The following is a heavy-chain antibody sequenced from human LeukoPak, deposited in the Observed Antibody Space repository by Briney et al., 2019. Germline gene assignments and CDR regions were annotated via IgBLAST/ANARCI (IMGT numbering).Heavy chain of an antibody. CDR3: AGDDSGNYYYYGMDV. CDR2: INPNSGGT. Sequence: ASVKVSCKASGHSFTGYYMHCVRQAPGQGLEWMGWINPNSGGTNYAQKFQDRVTMTRDTSISTAYMELSRLRSDDTAVYYCAGDDSGNYYYYGMDVWGQGTTVTVSS. V-gene: IGHV1-2*02. J-gene: IGHJ6*02. CDR1: GHSFTGYY. D-gene: IGHD1-26*01.